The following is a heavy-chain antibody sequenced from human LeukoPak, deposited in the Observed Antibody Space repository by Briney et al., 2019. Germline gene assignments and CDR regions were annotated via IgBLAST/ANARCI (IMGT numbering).Heavy chain of an antibody. CDR2: IRSKANSYAT. CDR1: GFTFSGSA. CDR3: AKHGSGSGWYRPDAFDV. J-gene: IGHJ3*01. Sequence: GGSLRLSCAASGFTFSGSAMHWVRQASGKGLEWVGRIRSKANSYATAYAASVEGRFTIFRDDSKNTAYLQMNSLRAEDTAVYYCAKHGSGSGWYRPDAFDVWGQGTMVTVSS. V-gene: IGHV3-73*01. D-gene: IGHD6-19*01.